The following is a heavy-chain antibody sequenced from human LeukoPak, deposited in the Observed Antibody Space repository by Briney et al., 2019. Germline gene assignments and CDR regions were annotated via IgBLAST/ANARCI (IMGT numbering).Heavy chain of an antibody. CDR2: ISYDGSNK. J-gene: IGHJ4*02. D-gene: IGHD6-19*01. CDR3: ARSRVAVDY. CDR1: GFTFSSYA. Sequence: GSLRLSCAASGFTFSSYAMHWVRQAPGKGLEWVAVISYDGSNKYYADSVKGRFTISRDNSKNTLYLQMNSLRAEDTAVYYCARSRVAVDYWGQGTLVTVSS. V-gene: IGHV3-30-3*01.